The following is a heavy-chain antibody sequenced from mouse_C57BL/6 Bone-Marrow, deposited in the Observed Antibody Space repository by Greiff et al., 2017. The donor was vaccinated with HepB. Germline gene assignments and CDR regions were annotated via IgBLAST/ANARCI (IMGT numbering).Heavy chain of an antibody. J-gene: IGHJ1*03. CDR1: GFSLTIYG. Sequence: QVQLKESGPGLVQPSQSLSITCTVSGFSLTIYGVHWVRQSPGKGLEWLGVIWSGGSTDYNAAFISRLSISKDNSKSQVFFKMNSLQADDTAIYYCARNRAYGSSSYWYFDVWGTGTTVTVSS. CDR2: IWSGGST. CDR3: ARNRAYGSSSYWYFDV. D-gene: IGHD1-1*01. V-gene: IGHV2-2*01.